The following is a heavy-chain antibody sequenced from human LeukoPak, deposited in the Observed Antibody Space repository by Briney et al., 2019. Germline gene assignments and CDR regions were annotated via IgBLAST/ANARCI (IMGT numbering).Heavy chain of an antibody. V-gene: IGHV3-23*01. J-gene: IGHJ4*02. CDR1: GFTFSSYS. CDR2: IGASGGST. Sequence: GGSLRLSCAASGFTFSSYSMSWVRQAPGKGLEWVSGIGASGGSTYYADSVKGRFTISRDNSKNTLYLQMNSLRTEDTAVYYCAKAEGYDILTGLDYWGQGTLVTVSS. CDR3: AKAEGYDILTGLDY. D-gene: IGHD3-9*01.